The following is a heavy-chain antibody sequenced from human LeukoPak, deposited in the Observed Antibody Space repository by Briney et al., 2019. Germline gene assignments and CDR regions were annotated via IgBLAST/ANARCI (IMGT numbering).Heavy chain of an antibody. Sequence: ASVKVSCKASGYTFRRYDINWVRQATGQGLEWMGWMNPDSGNTGYAQNFQGRVTMTSNTSITTAYMELTSLRSEDTAVYYCASGSFREYCLDTCCYAINYWGQGTLVTVSS. D-gene: IGHD2-2*01. CDR2: MNPDSGNT. CDR1: GYTFRRYD. CDR3: ASGSFREYCLDTCCYAINY. J-gene: IGHJ4*02. V-gene: IGHV1-8*01.